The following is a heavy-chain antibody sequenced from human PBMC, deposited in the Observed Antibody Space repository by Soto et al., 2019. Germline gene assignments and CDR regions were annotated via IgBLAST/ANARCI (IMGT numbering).Heavy chain of an antibody. J-gene: IGHJ4*02. D-gene: IGHD6-19*01. CDR3: AKGARQWLATSDFNY. CDR1: GFTFSDYA. V-gene: IGHV3-30*18. Sequence: VQLVESGGGVVQPGRSLRLSCAASGFTFSDYAMHWVRQAPGKGLEWVAVVSHDGRNTHYADSVKGRFTISRDSANNTVSLEMTSLSAEDTAVYYGAKGARQWLATSDFNYWGQGALVTVSS. CDR2: VSHDGRNT.